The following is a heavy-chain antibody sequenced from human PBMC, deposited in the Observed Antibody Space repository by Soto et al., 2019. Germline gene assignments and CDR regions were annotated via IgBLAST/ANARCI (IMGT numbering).Heavy chain of an antibody. V-gene: IGHV3-33*01. CDR1: GFSFSSFG. CDR2: IWYDGSND. D-gene: IGHD2-15*01. Sequence: QVQLVESGGGVVQPGRSLRLSCAASGFSFSSFGMHWVRQAPGKGLEWVAVIWYDGSNDFYADSVEGRFTISRDNSKNTLYLQLNSLRAEDTAIYYCARDSGNRWYGPLDYWGQGSLVTVSS. J-gene: IGHJ4*02. CDR3: ARDSGNRWYGPLDY.